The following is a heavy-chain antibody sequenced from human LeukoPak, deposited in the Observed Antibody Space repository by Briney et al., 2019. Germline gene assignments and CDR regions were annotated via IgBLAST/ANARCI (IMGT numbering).Heavy chain of an antibody. CDR1: GYRFTSYW. CDR3: ARHWGSPGQPATITWFDP. D-gene: IGHD3-16*01. CDR2: IFPGDSDT. Sequence: GESLKISCKASGYRFTSYWIGWVRQMPGNGLEWMALIFPGDSDTRYNPSFRGQVTVSVDKSINTAYLQWTSLKASDTAMCYCARHWGSPGQPATITWFDPWGHGTLVTVSS. V-gene: IGHV5-51*01. J-gene: IGHJ5*02.